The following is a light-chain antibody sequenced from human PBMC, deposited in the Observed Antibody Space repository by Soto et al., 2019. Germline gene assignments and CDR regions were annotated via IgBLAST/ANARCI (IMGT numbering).Light chain of an antibody. CDR1: QSISKH. V-gene: IGKV1-39*01. J-gene: IGKJ5*01. CDR2: GAS. CDR3: QQLKTFPNT. Sequence: DIQVTQYPSSVSASVEDRVIVTCGASQSISKHLNWYQQKPGKAPKLLIYGASTLQSGVPSRFSGSGSGTEFTLTISSLQPEDFTTYCSQQLKTFPNTFGQGTRLEIK.